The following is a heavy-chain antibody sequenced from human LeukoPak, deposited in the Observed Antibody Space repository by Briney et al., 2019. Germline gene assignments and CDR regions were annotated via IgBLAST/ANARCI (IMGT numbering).Heavy chain of an antibody. J-gene: IGHJ4*02. CDR1: GFTFSSYA. D-gene: IGHD3-22*01. CDR2: ISYDGSNK. Sequence: GGSLRLSCAASGFTFSSYAMSWVRQAPGKGLEWVAVISYDGSNKYYADSVKGRFTISRDNSKNTLYLQMNSLRAEDTAVYYCARDSPYDDSSGYYAYYFDYWGQGTLVTVSS. V-gene: IGHV3-30-3*01. CDR3: ARDSPYDDSSGYYAYYFDY.